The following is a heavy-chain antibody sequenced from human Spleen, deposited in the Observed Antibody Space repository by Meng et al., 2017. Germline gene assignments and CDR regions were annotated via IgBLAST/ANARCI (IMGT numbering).Heavy chain of an antibody. V-gene: IGHV4-61*01. CDR1: GGSVSSGSYY. CDR2: IYYSGST. CDR3: ARVPMYYYDRTFDY. Sequence: QVPLPEPAPGLVGPSETLSLTCTVSGGSVSSGSYYWSWIRQPPGKGLEWIGYIYYSGSTNYNPSLKSRVTISVDTSKNQFSLKLSSVTAADTAVYYCARVPMYYYDRTFDYWGQGTLVTVSS. J-gene: IGHJ4*02. D-gene: IGHD3-22*01.